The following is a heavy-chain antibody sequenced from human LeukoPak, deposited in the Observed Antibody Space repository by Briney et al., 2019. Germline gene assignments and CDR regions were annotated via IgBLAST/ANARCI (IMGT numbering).Heavy chain of an antibody. Sequence: PSETLSLTCTVSGGSISSYYWSWIRQPPGKGLEWIGYIYYSGSTNYNPSLKSRVAISVDTSKNQFSLKLSSVTAADTAVYYCARYNDFWSGYWFDYWGQGTLVTVSS. V-gene: IGHV4-59*08. J-gene: IGHJ4*02. CDR3: ARYNDFWSGYWFDY. D-gene: IGHD3-3*01. CDR1: GGSISSYY. CDR2: IYYSGST.